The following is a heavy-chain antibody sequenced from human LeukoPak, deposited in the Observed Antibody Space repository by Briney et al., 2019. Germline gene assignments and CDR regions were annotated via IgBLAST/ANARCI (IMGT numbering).Heavy chain of an antibody. V-gene: IGHV1-69*13. J-gene: IGHJ5*02. D-gene: IGHD2-2*01. Sequence: AASVKVSCKASGGTFSSYAISWVRQAPGQGLEWMGGIIPIFGTANYAQKFQGRVTITADESTSTAYMELSSLRSEDTAVYYCARSDIVVVPAAMTFDPWGQGTLVTVSS. CDR1: GGTFSSYA. CDR2: IIPIFGTA. CDR3: ARSDIVVVPAAMTFDP.